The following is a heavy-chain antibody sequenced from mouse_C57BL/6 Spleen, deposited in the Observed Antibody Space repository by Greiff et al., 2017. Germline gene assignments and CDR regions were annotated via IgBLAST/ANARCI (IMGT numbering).Heavy chain of an antibody. CDR1: GYSITSGYY. Sequence: EVHLVESGPGLVKPSQSLSLTCSVTGYSITSGYYWNWIRQFPGNKLEWMGYISYDGSNNYNPSLKNRISITRDTSKNQFFLKLNSVTTEDTATYYCAREGGNYEAMDYWGQGTSVTVSS. J-gene: IGHJ4*01. V-gene: IGHV3-6*01. CDR3: AREGGNYEAMDY. D-gene: IGHD2-1*01. CDR2: ISYDGSN.